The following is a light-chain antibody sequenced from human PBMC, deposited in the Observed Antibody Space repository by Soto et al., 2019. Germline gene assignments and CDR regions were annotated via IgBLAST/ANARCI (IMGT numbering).Light chain of an antibody. J-gene: IGKJ2*03. CDR2: GAS. CDR1: QSVSRSH. CDR3: QQYGNSPPYS. V-gene: IGKV3-20*01. Sequence: EIVLTQSPGTLSLSPGERATLSCRASQSVSRSHLGGYQQKPGQAPRLLIYGASSRATGIADRFSGSGSGTDFTLTISRLEPEDFAVYYCQQYGNSPPYSFGQGTKLEIK.